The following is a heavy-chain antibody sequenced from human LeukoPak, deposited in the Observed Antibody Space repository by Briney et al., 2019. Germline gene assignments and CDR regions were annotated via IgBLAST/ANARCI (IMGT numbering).Heavy chain of an antibody. CDR3: ARGLVLTTDDAFDI. D-gene: IGHD4-11*01. CDR2: VYDNDIS. CDR1: GASIRSYF. J-gene: IGHJ3*02. Sequence: PSETLSLTCSVSGASIRSYFWSWIRQSPGKGLEWIGYVYDNDISNFNPSLESRVTILVDRSKSQFSLKLRSVTAADTAVYYCARGLVLTTDDAFDIWGPGTMVTVSS. V-gene: IGHV4-59*01.